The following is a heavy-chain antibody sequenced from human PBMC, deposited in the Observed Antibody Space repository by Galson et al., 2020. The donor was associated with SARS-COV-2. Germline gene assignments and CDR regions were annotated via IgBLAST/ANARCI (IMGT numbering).Heavy chain of an antibody. V-gene: IGHV4-34*01. CDR1: GKSLSGYY. CDR2: INHSGST. CDR3: ARVGLLLWFGVQTDEHYFDY. J-gene: IGHJ4*02. Sequence: SETLSLTCAVYGKSLSGYYWSWIRQPPGKGLEWIGEINHSGSTNYNPSLKSRVTISVDTSKNQFSLKLSSVTAADTAVYYCARVGLLLWFGVQTDEHYFDYWGQGTLVTVSS. D-gene: IGHD3-10*01.